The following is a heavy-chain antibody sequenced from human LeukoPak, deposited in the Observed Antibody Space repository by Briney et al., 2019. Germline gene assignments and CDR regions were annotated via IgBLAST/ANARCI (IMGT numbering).Heavy chain of an antibody. Sequence: GGSLRLSCAASGFTFSSYSMNWVRQAPGKWLEWVSSISSSSSYINYADSVKGRFTISRDNAKNSLYLQMNSLRAEDTAVYYCARATDGDYVPYWGQGTLVTVSS. D-gene: IGHD4-17*01. CDR3: ARATDGDYVPY. CDR1: GFTFSSYS. J-gene: IGHJ4*02. CDR2: ISSSSSYI. V-gene: IGHV3-21*01.